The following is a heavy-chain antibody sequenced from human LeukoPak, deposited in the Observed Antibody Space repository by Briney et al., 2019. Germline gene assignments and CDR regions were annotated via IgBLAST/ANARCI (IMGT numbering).Heavy chain of an antibody. J-gene: IGHJ4*02. Sequence: PGGSLRLSCEGSGFTFSSYHMNWVRQAPGKGLEWVSYISSSSSTIYYADSVKGRFTISRDNAKNSLYLQTNSLRAEDTAVYYCARAQYYSDSTGYYYLHYWGQGTLVTVSS. CDR2: ISSSSSTI. D-gene: IGHD3-22*01. V-gene: IGHV3-48*01. CDR1: GFTFSSYH. CDR3: ARAQYYSDSTGYYYLHY.